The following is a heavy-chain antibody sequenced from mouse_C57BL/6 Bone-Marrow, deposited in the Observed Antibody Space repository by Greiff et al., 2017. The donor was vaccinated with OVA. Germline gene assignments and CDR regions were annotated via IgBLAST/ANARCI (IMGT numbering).Heavy chain of an antibody. CDR2: INPDSSTI. D-gene: IGHD1-1*01. V-gene: IGHV4-1*01. CDR1: GIDFSRYW. CDR3: ATIYYPWYFDV. Sequence: EVKVIESGGGLVQPGGSLKLSCAASGIDFSRYWMSWVRRAPGKGLEWIGEINPDSSTINYAPSLKDKFIISRDNAKNTLYLQMSKVRSEDTALYYCATIYYPWYFDVWGTGTTVTVSS. J-gene: IGHJ1*03.